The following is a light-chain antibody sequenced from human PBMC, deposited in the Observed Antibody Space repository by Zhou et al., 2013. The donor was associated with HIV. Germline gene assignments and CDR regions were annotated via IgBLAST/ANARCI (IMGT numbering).Light chain of an antibody. V-gene: IGKV1-39*01. J-gene: IGKJ5*01. CDR2: AAS. Sequence: DIQMTQSPSSLSASVGDRVTITCRASQSISSYLNWYQQKPGKAPKLLIYAASSLQSGVPSRFSGSGSGTEFTLTISSLQPDDFATYYCQQYNGYSPIPFGQGTRLEIK. CDR3: QQYNGYSPIP. CDR1: QSISSY.